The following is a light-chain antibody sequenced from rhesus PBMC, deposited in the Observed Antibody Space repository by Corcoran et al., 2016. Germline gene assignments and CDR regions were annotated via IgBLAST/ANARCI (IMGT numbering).Light chain of an antibody. CDR1: QGISSW. J-gene: IGKJ1*01. CDR2: TAS. Sequence: DIQMTQSPSSLSASVGDTVTITCRASQGISSWLAWYQQKPRKAPKLLIYTASRLQSGVPSRFSGSGSGTEFTLTISSLQSEDCATYYCQQYSSRPWTFGQGTKVEIK. V-gene: IGKV1-22*01. CDR3: QQYSSRPWT.